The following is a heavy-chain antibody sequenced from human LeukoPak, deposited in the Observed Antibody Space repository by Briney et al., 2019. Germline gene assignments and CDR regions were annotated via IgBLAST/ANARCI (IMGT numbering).Heavy chain of an antibody. CDR3: ASGHYGDYVVWFDP. CDR1: GGSFSGYF. J-gene: IGHJ5*02. CDR2: INHSGTT. V-gene: IGHV4-34*01. D-gene: IGHD4-17*01. Sequence: KPSETLSLTCAVYGGSFSGYFWSWIRQPPGKGLEWIGEINHSGTTNYNPSLKSRVTISVDTSKNQFSLKLSSVTAADTAVYYCASGHYGDYVVWFDPWGQGTLVTVSS.